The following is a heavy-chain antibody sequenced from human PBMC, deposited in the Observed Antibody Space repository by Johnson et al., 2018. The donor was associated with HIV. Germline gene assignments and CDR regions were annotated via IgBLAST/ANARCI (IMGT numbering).Heavy chain of an antibody. V-gene: IGHV3-13*01. D-gene: IGHD6-13*01. Sequence: VQLVESGGGVVQPGRSLRLSCAASGFTFSSYDMHWVRQATGKGLEWVSAIGTAGDTYYPGSVKGRFTISRENAKNSLYLQMNSLRAGDTAVYYCAREIIAAADDIWGQGTMVTVSS. CDR2: IGTAGDT. J-gene: IGHJ3*02. CDR3: AREIIAAADDI. CDR1: GFTFSSYD.